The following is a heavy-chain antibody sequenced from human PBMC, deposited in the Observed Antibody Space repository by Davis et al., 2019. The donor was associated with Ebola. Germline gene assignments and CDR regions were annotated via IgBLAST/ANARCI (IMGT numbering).Heavy chain of an antibody. D-gene: IGHD6-6*01. CDR1: GFTFSHFG. V-gene: IGHV3-30*18. CDR2: VSFDGSVT. CDR3: AKETNEYSSSSNDF. J-gene: IGHJ4*02. Sequence: GESLKISCAASGFTFSHFGMHWVRQAPGKGLEWVAVVSFDGSVTHYGDSLRGRFAVSRGNFRNTVSLQMSSLRNEDTGVYYCAKETNEYSSSSNDFWGQGIRVTVSS.